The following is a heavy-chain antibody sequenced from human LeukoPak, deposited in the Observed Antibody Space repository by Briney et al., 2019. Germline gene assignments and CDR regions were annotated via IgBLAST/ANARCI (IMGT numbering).Heavy chain of an antibody. D-gene: IGHD2-2*01. CDR2: ISAYNGNT. CDR1: GYTFTSYG. Sequence: ASVKVSCKASGYTFTSYGISWVRQAPGQGLEWMGWISAYNGNTNYAQKLQGRVTMTTDTSTSTAYMELSSLRSEDTAVYYCARDGCSSTSCYPYYYMDVWGKGTTVTVSS. J-gene: IGHJ6*03. V-gene: IGHV1-18*01. CDR3: ARDGCSSTSCYPYYYMDV.